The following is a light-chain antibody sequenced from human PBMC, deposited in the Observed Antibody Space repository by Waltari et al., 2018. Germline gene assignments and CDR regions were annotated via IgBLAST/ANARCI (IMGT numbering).Light chain of an antibody. CDR2: GDD. V-gene: IGLV1-44*01. J-gene: IGLJ1*01. Sequence: QSVLTQPPSASETPGQRLTISCSGSDSNIGRTTVSWYHQFPGTAPKLLLYGDDQRPSGVPDRFSGSRSGTSASLAISGLQSEDEADYYCAAWDDTLNGLVFGTGTKVSVL. CDR3: AAWDDTLNGLV. CDR1: DSNIGRTT.